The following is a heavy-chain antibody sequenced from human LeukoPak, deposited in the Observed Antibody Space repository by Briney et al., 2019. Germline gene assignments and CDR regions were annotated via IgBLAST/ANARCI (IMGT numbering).Heavy chain of an antibody. V-gene: IGHV4-34*01. CDR2: INHSGST. CDR1: GGSISSYY. D-gene: IGHD4-17*01. CDR3: ARLERYGDYPSRYYYYYMDV. J-gene: IGHJ6*03. Sequence: PSETLSLTCTVSGGSISSYYWSWIRQPPGKGLEWIGEINHSGSTNYNPSLKSRVTISVDTSKNQFSLKLSSVTAADTAVYYCARLERYGDYPSRYYYYYMDVWGKGTTVTISS.